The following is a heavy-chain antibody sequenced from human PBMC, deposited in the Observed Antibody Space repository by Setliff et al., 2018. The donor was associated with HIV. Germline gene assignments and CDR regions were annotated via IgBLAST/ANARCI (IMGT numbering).Heavy chain of an antibody. CDR3: AREESSLSWGYYHYYMDV. CDR2: ISYDGSKK. CDR1: GFIFSSYA. Sequence: PGGSLRLSCAASGFIFSSYAMDWVRQAPGKGLEWVAVISYDGSKKYYADSVKGRFTISRDNSNNMLYLQMTSLSAEDTAVYYCAREESSLSWGYYHYYMDVWGKGTTVTVSS. V-gene: IGHV3-30*04. D-gene: IGHD3-16*01. J-gene: IGHJ6*03.